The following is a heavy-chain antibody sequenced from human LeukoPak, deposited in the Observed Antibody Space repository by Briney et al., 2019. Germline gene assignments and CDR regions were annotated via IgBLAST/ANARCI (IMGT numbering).Heavy chain of an antibody. CDR2: ISAYNGNT. D-gene: IGHD3-16*01. CDR1: GYTFTSYG. J-gene: IGHJ4*02. V-gene: IGHV1-18*01. CDR3: AIDPEAMMGGGEDY. Sequence: ASVKVSCKASGYTFTSYGISWVRQAPGQGLEWMGWISAYNGNTNYAQKLQGRVTMTTDTSTSTAYMELRSLRSDDTAVYYCAIDPEAMMGGGEDYWGQGTLVTVSS.